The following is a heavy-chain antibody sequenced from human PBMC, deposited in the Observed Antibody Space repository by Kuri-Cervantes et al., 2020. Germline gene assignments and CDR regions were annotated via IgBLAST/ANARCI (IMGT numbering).Heavy chain of an antibody. CDR3: ARGPYITMVQGVIIGWFDP. CDR1: GYTFATYG. D-gene: IGHD3-10*01. V-gene: IGHV1-18*01. Sequence: ASVKVSCKASGYTFATYGISWVRKAPGQGLEWMGWISAHNGDTNYAQKVQGRVTMTTDTSTSTAYMELRSLRSDDTAVYYCARGPYITMVQGVIIGWFDPWGQGTLVTVSS. J-gene: IGHJ5*02. CDR2: ISAHNGDT.